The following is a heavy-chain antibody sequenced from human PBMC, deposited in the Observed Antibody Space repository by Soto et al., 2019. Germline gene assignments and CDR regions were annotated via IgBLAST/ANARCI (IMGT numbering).Heavy chain of an antibody. Sequence: TSETLSLTCTVSGGSISSYYWSWIRQPPGKGLEWIGYIYYSGSTNYNPSLKSRVTISVDTSKNQFSLKLSSVTAADTAVYYCARALILTGYYIHDAFDIWGQGTMVTGSS. J-gene: IGHJ3*02. CDR1: GGSISSYY. CDR2: IYYSGST. CDR3: ARALILTGYYIHDAFDI. D-gene: IGHD3-9*01. V-gene: IGHV4-59*01.